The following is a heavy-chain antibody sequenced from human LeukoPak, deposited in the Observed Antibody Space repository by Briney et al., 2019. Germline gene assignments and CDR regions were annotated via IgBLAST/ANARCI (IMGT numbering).Heavy chain of an antibody. Sequence: GGSLRLSCAASGFTFSSYAMHWVRQAPGKGLEYVSAISSNGGSTYYANSVKGRFTISRDNSKNTLYLQMGCLRAEDTAVYYCARCPWQRDGQGAYYFDYWGQGTLVTVSS. D-gene: IGHD5-12*01. V-gene: IGHV3-64*01. CDR1: GFTFSSYA. CDR3: ARCPWQRDGQGAYYFDY. CDR2: ISSNGGST. J-gene: IGHJ4*02.